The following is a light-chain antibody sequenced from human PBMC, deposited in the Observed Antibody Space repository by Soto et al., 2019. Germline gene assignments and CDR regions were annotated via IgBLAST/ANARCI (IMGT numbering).Light chain of an antibody. J-gene: IGLJ3*02. Sequence: QSALTQPASVSGSPGQSFTISCTGTSSDVGAYHSVSWYQQHPGKAPKLIIFDVSNRPSGVSNRFSGSKSGNTASLTISGLQAEDEADYYCSSFTDTGTVMFGGGTKLIVL. CDR2: DVS. V-gene: IGLV2-14*03. CDR3: SSFTDTGTVM. CDR1: SSDVGAYHS.